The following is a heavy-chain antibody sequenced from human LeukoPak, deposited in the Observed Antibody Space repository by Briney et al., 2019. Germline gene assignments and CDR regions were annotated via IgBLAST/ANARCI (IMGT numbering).Heavy chain of an antibody. CDR1: GFTFNRYS. D-gene: IGHD4-17*01. Sequence: PGGSLRLSCAASGFTFNRYSMNWVRQAPGKGLEWVSYISTSSNLIYYADSVKGRFTISRDNAKNSLYLQMNSLRAEDTAVYYCARDYYGDYYFDYWGQGTLVTVSS. CDR3: ARDYYGDYYFDY. CDR2: ISTSSNLI. V-gene: IGHV3-48*01. J-gene: IGHJ4*02.